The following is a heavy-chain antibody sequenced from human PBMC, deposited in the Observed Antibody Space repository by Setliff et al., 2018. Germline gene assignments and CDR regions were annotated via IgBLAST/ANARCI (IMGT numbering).Heavy chain of an antibody. V-gene: IGHV1-2*04. Sequence: ASVTVSCKASGYTFTGYYMHWGRQDPGQGLEWMGWINHNSGGTNYAQKFQGWVTMTRDTSISTAYMELGRLRSDDTAVYYCARGNGAGFDPWGQGTLVTVSS. D-gene: IGHD4-17*01. CDR1: GYTFTGYY. CDR2: INHNSGGT. CDR3: ARGNGAGFDP. J-gene: IGHJ5*02.